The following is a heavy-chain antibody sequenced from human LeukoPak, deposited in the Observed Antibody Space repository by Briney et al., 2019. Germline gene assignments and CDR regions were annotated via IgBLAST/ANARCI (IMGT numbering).Heavy chain of an antibody. CDR3: ARQGSAYYFDF. Sequence: PSETLSLTCTVSGGSISSYYWSWIRQPPGKGLEWIGYIYYSGSTNYNPSLKSRVTISVDTSKNQFSLKLSSVTAADTAVYYCARQGSAYYFDFWGQGLLVTVSS. CDR1: GGSISSYY. V-gene: IGHV4-59*01. D-gene: IGHD2-15*01. J-gene: IGHJ4*02. CDR2: IYYSGST.